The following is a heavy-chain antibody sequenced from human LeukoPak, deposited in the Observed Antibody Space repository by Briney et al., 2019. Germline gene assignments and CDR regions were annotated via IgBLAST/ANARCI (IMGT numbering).Heavy chain of an antibody. J-gene: IGHJ4*02. CDR1: GYTFTSYD. Sequence: ASVKVSCKASGYTFTSYDINWVRQATGQGLEWMGWMNPNSGNTGYAQKFQGRVTMTRNTSISTAYMELSSLRSEDTAVYYCARGVLEWLLLGYYFDYWGQGTLVTVSS. D-gene: IGHD3-3*01. V-gene: IGHV1-8*01. CDR3: ARGVLEWLLLGYYFDY. CDR2: MNPNSGNT.